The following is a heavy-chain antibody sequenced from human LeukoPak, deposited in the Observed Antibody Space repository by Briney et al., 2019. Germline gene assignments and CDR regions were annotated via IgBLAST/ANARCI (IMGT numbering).Heavy chain of an antibody. V-gene: IGHV3-64*01. CDR2: ISSNGGST. D-gene: IGHD6-19*01. CDR1: GFTFSSYA. J-gene: IGHJ4*02. CDR3: ARGRVDSSGCSDY. Sequence: PGGSLRPSCAASGFTFSSYAMHWVRQAPGKGLEYVSAISSNGGSTYYANSVKGRFTISRDNSKNTLYLQMGSLRAEDMAVYYCARGRVDSSGCSDYWGQGTLVTVSS.